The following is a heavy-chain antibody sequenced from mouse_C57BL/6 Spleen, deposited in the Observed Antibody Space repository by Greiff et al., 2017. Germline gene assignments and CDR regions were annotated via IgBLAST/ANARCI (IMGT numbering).Heavy chain of an antibody. D-gene: IGHD6-2*01. J-gene: IGHJ4*01. Sequence: VQLQESGAELARPGASVKLSCKASGYTFTSYGISWVKQRTGQGLEWIGEIYPRSGNTYYNEKFKGKATLTADKSSSTAYMELRSLTSEDSAVYFCATISKDYAMDYWGQGTSVTVSS. CDR2: IYPRSGNT. V-gene: IGHV1-81*01. CDR3: ATISKDYAMDY. CDR1: GYTFTSYG.